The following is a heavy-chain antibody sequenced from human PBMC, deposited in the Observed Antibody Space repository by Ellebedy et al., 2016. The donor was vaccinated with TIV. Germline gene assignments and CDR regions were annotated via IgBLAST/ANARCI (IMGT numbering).Heavy chain of an antibody. J-gene: IGHJ2*01. CDR1: GGSISGSSYY. CDR2: IFDTGST. V-gene: IGHV4-39*01. D-gene: IGHD3/OR15-3a*01. CDR3: ARSLLIFTFDKCYFDL. Sequence: SETLSPTCTVSGGSISGSSYYWGWIRQPPGKGLEWSGNIFDTGSTYYNPSLKSRVTISVNTSKNQFSLKLISVTAADTAVYYCARSLLIFTFDKCYFDLWGRGTLVTVSS.